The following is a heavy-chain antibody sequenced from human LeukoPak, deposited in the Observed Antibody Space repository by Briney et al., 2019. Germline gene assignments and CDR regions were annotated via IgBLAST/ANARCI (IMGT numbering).Heavy chain of an antibody. J-gene: IGHJ4*02. CDR3: ARDYYDSSGYGAHDY. V-gene: IGHV1-2*02. CDR2: INPNSGGT. CDR1: GYTFTGYY. D-gene: IGHD3-22*01. Sequence: ASVKVSCKASGYTFTGYYMHWVRQAPGQGLEWMGWINPNSGGTKYAQRFQGRVTMSRDTSISTAYMELSRLRSDDTAVYYCARDYYDSSGYGAHDYWGQGTLVIVSS.